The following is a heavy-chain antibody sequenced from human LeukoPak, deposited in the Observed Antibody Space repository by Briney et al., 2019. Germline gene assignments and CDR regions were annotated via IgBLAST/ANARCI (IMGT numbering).Heavy chain of an antibody. Sequence: TGGSLRLSCVASGFTFSRDSMNWVRQAPGKGLEWVSYIDNTSGYIYYADSVKGRFTISRDNARNSLYLQMNNLSAEDTAVYYCAREPNPYSSSWYFAYWGQGTLVTVSS. V-gene: IGHV3-21*01. D-gene: IGHD6-13*01. J-gene: IGHJ4*02. CDR2: IDNTSGYI. CDR3: AREPNPYSSSWYFAY. CDR1: GFTFSRDS.